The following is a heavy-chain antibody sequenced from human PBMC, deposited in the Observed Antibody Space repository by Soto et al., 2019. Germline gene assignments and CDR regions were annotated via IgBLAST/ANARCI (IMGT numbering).Heavy chain of an antibody. CDR1: GGSISSGGYY. CDR3: ARDADSSGYYYPTRDAFDI. D-gene: IGHD3-22*01. V-gene: IGHV4-31*03. J-gene: IGHJ3*02. CDR2: IYYSGST. Sequence: QVQLQESGPGLVKPSQTLSLTCTVSGGSISSGGYYWSWIRQHPGKGREWIGYIYYSGSTYYNPSLKSRVTISVDTSKNQFSLNLSSVTAADTAVYYCARDADSSGYYYPTRDAFDIWGQWTMVTVSS.